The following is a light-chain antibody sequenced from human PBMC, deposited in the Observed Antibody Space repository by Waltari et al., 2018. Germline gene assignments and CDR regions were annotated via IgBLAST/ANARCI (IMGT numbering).Light chain of an antibody. J-gene: IGKJ5*01. CDR1: HSILYSSNNKNC. Sequence: DIVMNQSPESLAVSMGDRAHFNRTSSHSILYSSNNKNCLGWFQQKPGQPPKLLMHWASTRVSGVPDRFSGSGSGTDFSLTISSLQAEDVAVYYCQQYLSSPITFGQGTRLEI. CDR3: QQYLSSPIT. V-gene: IGKV4-1*01. CDR2: WAS.